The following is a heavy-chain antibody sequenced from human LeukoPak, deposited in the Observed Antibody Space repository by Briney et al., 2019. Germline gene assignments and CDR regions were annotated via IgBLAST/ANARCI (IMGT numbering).Heavy chain of an antibody. CDR2: IKQDGSEK. J-gene: IGHJ6*02. CDR1: GFTFSSYW. Sequence: GGSLRLSCAASGFTFSSYWMSWVRQAPGKGLEWVANIKQDGSEKYYVDSVKGRFTISRDNSKNTLYLQMNSLRAEDTAVYYCAREEWFGESPGYYYYYGMDVWGQGTTVTVSS. CDR3: AREEWFGESPGYYYYYGMDV. D-gene: IGHD3-10*01. V-gene: IGHV3-7*01.